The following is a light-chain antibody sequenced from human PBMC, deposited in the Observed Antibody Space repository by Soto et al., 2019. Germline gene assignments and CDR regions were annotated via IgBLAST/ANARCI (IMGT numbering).Light chain of an antibody. CDR2: GAS. J-gene: IGKJ1*01. CDR1: QSVSGD. CDR3: QQYNNWPRA. Sequence: VLTQSPGTLSLTAGQRESLSCRASQSVSGDYIAWYQQKSGQAPRLLIYGASTRATGIPARFTGSGSGTEFPLTIHTLQSEDFAVYYCQQYNNWPRAFVQGTKVDIK. V-gene: IGKV3-15*01.